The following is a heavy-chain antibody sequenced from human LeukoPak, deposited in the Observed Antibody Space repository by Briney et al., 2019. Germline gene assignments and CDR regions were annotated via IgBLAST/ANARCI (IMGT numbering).Heavy chain of an antibody. J-gene: IGHJ3*02. D-gene: IGHD4-17*01. CDR3: ARGRALKDYGDYQDAFDI. V-gene: IGHV1-69*02. CDR1: GGTFSSYT. CDR2: IIPILGIA. Sequence: ASVKVSCKASGGTFSSYTISWVRQAPGQGLEWMGRIIPILGIANYAQKFQGRVTITADKSTSTAYMELSGLRSEDTAVYYCARGRALKDYGDYQDAFDIWGQGTMVTVSS.